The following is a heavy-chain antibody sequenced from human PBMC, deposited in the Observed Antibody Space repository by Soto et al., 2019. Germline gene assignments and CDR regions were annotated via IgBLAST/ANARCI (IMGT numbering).Heavy chain of an antibody. Sequence: SETLSLTCSLYSGSLSGYYWSWIRQPPGKGLEWIGEISPSGTTNCGPSLKSRVSISVDTSKNQFSLNLTSLTAADTAVYYCARAPKVSGSAQTRPDFWGQGSLVTVSS. CDR2: ISPSGTT. J-gene: IGHJ4*02. V-gene: IGHV4-34*01. D-gene: IGHD6-6*01. CDR1: SGSLSGYY. CDR3: ARAPKVSGSAQTRPDF.